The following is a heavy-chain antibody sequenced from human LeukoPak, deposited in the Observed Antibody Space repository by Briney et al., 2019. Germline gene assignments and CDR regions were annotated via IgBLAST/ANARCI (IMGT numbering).Heavy chain of an antibody. D-gene: IGHD2-15*01. CDR2: IYYSGST. Sequence: PSETLSLTCTVSGGSISSSSYYWGWIRQPPGKGLEWIGYIYYSGSTNYNPSLKSRVTISVDTSKNQFSLKLSSVTATDTAVYYCARVPHSGGSCYPFDPWGQGTLVTVSS. V-gene: IGHV4-61*05. CDR1: GGSISSSSYY. J-gene: IGHJ5*02. CDR3: ARVPHSGGSCYPFDP.